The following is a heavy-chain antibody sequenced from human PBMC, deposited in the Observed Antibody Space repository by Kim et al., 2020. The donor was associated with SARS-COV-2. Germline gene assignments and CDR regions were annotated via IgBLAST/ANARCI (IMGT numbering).Heavy chain of an antibody. CDR3: ARHPDYYGSGSYSYYFDY. J-gene: IGHJ4*02. V-gene: IGHV4-39*01. Sequence: KSRVTISVDTSKNQFSLKLSSVTAADTAVYYCARHPDYYGSGSYSYYFDYWGQGTLVTVSS. D-gene: IGHD3-10*01.